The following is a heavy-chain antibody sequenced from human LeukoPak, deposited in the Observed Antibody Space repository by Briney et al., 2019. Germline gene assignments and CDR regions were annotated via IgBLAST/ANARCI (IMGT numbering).Heavy chain of an antibody. CDR2: ISKSGSTI. CDR1: GFTFSSYE. Sequence: PGGSLRLSCAASGFTFSSYEMNWVRQAPGKGLEWVSYISKSGSTIYYADSVKGRFTISRDNAKNTLYLQMNSLRAEDTAVYYCARGDSAEFDYWGQGTLVTVSS. CDR3: ARGDSAEFDY. V-gene: IGHV3-48*03. J-gene: IGHJ4*02. D-gene: IGHD1-26*01.